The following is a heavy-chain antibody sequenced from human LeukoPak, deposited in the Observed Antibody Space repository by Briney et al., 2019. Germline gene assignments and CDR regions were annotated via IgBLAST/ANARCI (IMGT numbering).Heavy chain of an antibody. V-gene: IGHV3-7*01. Sequence: GGSLRLSCAASGFTFSSYWMSWVRQAPGKGLEWVANIKQDGSEKYYVDSVKGRFTISRDNAKNSLYLQMNSLRAEDTAVYYCARVTAFWSGPFDYWGQGTLVTVSS. CDR1: GFTFSSYW. CDR2: IKQDGSEK. J-gene: IGHJ4*02. D-gene: IGHD3-3*01. CDR3: ARVTAFWSGPFDY.